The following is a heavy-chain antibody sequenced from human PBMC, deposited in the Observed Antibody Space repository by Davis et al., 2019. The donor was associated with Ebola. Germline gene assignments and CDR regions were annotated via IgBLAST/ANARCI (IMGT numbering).Heavy chain of an antibody. CDR2: IYYSGST. J-gene: IGHJ6*02. CDR1: GGSISSYY. V-gene: IGHV4-59*01. CDR3: ARDRKGCTSTSCYYDMDV. D-gene: IGHD2-2*01. Sequence: SETLSLTCTVSGGSISSYYWSWIRQPPGKGLEWIGYIYYSGSTNYNPSLKSRVTISVDTSKNQFSLKLSSVTAADTAVYYCARDRKGCTSTSCYYDMDVWGQGTTVTVSS.